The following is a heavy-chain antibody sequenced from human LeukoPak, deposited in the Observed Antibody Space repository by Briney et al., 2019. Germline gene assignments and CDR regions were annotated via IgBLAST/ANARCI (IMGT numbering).Heavy chain of an antibody. CDR3: AKDIVRRYGDYGSPHYYYGLDV. Sequence: GGSLRLSCAASGITFDDYAMHWVRQAPGKGLEWVSGISWNSGSIGYADSVKGRFTISRDNAQNSLYLQMNSLKAEDTALYYCAKDIVRRYGDYGSPHYYYGLDVWGQGTTVTVSS. V-gene: IGHV3-9*01. CDR2: ISWNSGSI. J-gene: IGHJ6*02. CDR1: GITFDDYA. D-gene: IGHD4-17*01.